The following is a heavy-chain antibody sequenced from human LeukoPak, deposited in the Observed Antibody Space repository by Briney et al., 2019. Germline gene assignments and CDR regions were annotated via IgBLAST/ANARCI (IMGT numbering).Heavy chain of an antibody. J-gene: IGHJ4*02. CDR1: GLTVSNNC. Sequence: GGSLRLSCAVSGLTVSNNCMSWVRQAPGKGLEWVAIIWYDGSISYYGDSVTGRFTISRDNSKNTLYLQLISLRAEDTAVYYCATSHSSSWAAIDYWGQGTLVTVSS. CDR2: IWYDGSIS. D-gene: IGHD6-13*01. CDR3: ATSHSSSWAAIDY. V-gene: IGHV3-33*08.